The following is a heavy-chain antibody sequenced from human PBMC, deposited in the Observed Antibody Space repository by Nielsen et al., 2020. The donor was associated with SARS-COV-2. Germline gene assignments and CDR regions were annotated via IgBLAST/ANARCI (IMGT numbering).Heavy chain of an antibody. CDR2: INPSGGST. Sequence: ASVKVSCKASGYTFTSYYMHWVRQAPGQGLEWMGIINPSGGSTSYAQKFQGRVTMTRDTSTSTAYMELRSLRSDDTAVYYCARDLGIAAAGCYYGMDVWGQGTTVTVSS. J-gene: IGHJ6*02. CDR3: ARDLGIAAAGCYYGMDV. D-gene: IGHD6-13*01. CDR1: GYTFTSYY. V-gene: IGHV1-46*01.